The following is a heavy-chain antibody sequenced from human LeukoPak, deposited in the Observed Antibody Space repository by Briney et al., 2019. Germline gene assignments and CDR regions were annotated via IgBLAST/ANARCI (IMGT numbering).Heavy chain of an antibody. Sequence: SETLFLTCTVSGGSISSYYWSSIRQSPGKGLECAEPIHYTGSTNYNPSVKSRHTISVKTSKNQFSLKLSSVTAADTAVYYCVRGRLARSPYFDYWSQRWLATLSS. J-gene: IGHJ4*02. V-gene: IGHV4-59*01. CDR1: GGSISSYY. CDR3: VRGRLARSPYFDY. CDR2: IHYTGST. D-gene: IGHD6-19*01.